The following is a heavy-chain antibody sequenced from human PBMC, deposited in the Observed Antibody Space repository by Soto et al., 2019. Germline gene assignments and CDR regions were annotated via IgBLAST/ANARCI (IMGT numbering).Heavy chain of an antibody. CDR1: GFSLSTSGVG. Sequence: SGPTPVNPTQTLALTCTFSGFSLSTSGVGVGWIRQPPGKALEWLAVIYWDDDKRYSPSLKSRLTITKDTSKNQVVLTMTNMDPVDTATYYCARTFYGGNSFDYWGQGTLVTISS. V-gene: IGHV2-5*02. CDR2: IYWDDDK. J-gene: IGHJ4*02. D-gene: IGHD4-17*01. CDR3: ARTFYGGNSFDY.